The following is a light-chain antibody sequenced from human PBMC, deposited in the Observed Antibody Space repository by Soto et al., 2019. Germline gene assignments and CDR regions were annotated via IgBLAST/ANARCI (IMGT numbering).Light chain of an antibody. V-gene: IGKV3-20*01. CDR1: QSVNNNY. CDR3: LQYGSSPRT. CDR2: GAS. J-gene: IGKJ1*01. Sequence: EIVLTQSPGTLSLSPGERATLSCRASQSVNNNYLTWYQQKPGQAPRLLIYGASSRATGIPDRFNGYGSGTVFTLSISRLEPEDFAVYYCLQYGSSPRTFGQGTKVDIK.